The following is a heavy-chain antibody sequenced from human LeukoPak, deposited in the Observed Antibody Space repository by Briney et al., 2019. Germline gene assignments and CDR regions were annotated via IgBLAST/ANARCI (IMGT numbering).Heavy chain of an antibody. V-gene: IGHV3-7*03. Sequence: GGSLRLSCAASGFIFSSYWMSWVRQTPGKGLEWVANIKQDGSEKNYVDSVKGRFTLSRDNAKNSLYLQMNSLRAEDTAVYYCVRDHRGTFDYWGQGTLVTVSS. J-gene: IGHJ4*02. D-gene: IGHD3-10*01. CDR2: IKQDGSEK. CDR1: GFIFSSYW. CDR3: VRDHRGTFDY.